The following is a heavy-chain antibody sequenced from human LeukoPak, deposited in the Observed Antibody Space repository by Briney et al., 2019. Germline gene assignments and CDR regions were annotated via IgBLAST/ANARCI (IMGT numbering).Heavy chain of an antibody. CDR2: INHSGST. J-gene: IGHJ6*03. V-gene: IGHV4-61*10. D-gene: IGHD6-6*01. CDR1: GGSISSGSYY. CDR3: ARAYSSSIYYYYYYMDV. Sequence: SETLSLTCTVSGGSISSGSYYWSWIRQPAGKGLEWIGEINHSGSTNCNPSLKSRVTISVDTSKNQFSLKLSSVTAADTAVYYCARAYSSSIYYYYYYMDVWGKGTTVTVSS.